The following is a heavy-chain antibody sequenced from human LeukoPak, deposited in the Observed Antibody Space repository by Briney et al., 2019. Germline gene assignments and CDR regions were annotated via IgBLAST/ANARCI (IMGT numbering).Heavy chain of an antibody. Sequence: GASVKVSCKASGYTFTSYYMHWVRQAPGQGLEWMGIINPSGGSTSYAQKFQGRVTMTRDTSISTAYMGLSRLRSDDTAVYYCARDLGCSGGSCRVDIGMVTGYWGQGTLVTVSS. V-gene: IGHV1-46*01. CDR3: ARDLGCSGGSCRVDIGMVTGY. CDR2: INPSGGST. D-gene: IGHD2-15*01. J-gene: IGHJ4*02. CDR1: GYTFTSYY.